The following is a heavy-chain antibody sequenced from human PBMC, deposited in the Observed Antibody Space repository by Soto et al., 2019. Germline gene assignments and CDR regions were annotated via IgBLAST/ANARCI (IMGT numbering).Heavy chain of an antibody. J-gene: IGHJ6*04. D-gene: IGHD6-6*01. V-gene: IGHV3-23*01. CDR2: ISTSGDGT. CDR3: AKDRPNSLSSKMDV. CDR1: EFTFSNYA. Sequence: GGSLRLSCAASEFTFSNYAMTWVRQAPGRGLEWVSTISTSGDGTYYTDSVKGRFTISRDNSKNTLYLQMDSLRAEDTAVYYCAKDRPNSLSSKMDVWGKGTTVTVSS.